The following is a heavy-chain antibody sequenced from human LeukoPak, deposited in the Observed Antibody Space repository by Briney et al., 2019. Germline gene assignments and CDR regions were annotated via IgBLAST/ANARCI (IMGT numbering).Heavy chain of an antibody. J-gene: IGHJ3*02. CDR3: AKDLPHGPPNDYSSGWSDAFDI. Sequence: PGGSLRLSCAASGFTFSSYAMSGVRQAPGKGLEGVSAFRGSGGSTYYAGSVKGRFTISRDNSKNTLYLQMNSLRAEDTAVYYCAKDLPHGPPNDYSSGWSDAFDIWGQGTMVTVSS. CDR2: FRGSGGST. CDR1: GFTFSSYA. D-gene: IGHD6-19*01. V-gene: IGHV3-23*01.